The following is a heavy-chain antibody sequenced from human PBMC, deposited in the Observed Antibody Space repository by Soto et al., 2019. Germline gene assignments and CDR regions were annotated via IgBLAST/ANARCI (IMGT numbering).Heavy chain of an antibody. CDR1: GFTFADYA. V-gene: IGHV3-9*01. J-gene: IGHJ4*02. CDR3: AKDLRRIYFDWGLDY. Sequence: EVQLVESGGGLVQPCRSLRLSCAASGFTFADYAMHWVRQAPGKCLEWVSGISWNSGSIGSADSVKGLLTISRDNAKNSLYLQMNSLRAEDTALYYCAKDLRRIYFDWGLDYWFQGPLVTVSS. CDR2: ISWNSGSI. D-gene: IGHD3-9*01.